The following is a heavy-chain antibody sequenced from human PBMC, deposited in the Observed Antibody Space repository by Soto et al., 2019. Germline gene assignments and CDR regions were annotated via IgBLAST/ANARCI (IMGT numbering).Heavy chain of an antibody. CDR3: ARVEGLAAGPPENQKWAYSQH. V-gene: IGHV4-34*01. Sequence: SETLSLTCAVYGGSFSGYYWSWIRQPPGKGLEWIGEINHSGSTNYNPSLKSRVTISVDTSKNQFSLKLSSVTAADTAVYYCARVEGLAAGPPENQKWAYSQHWGQGTLAPVSS. J-gene: IGHJ1*01. CDR1: GGSFSGYY. D-gene: IGHD6-13*01. CDR2: INHSGST.